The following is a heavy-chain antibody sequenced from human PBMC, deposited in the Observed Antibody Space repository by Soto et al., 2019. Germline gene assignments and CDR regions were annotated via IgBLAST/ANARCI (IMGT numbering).Heavy chain of an antibody. Sequence: PGGSLRLCCTASGVTLSRRAMAWGRQAPGKGLEWVSGLSDSGISIYYADSVKGRFTISRDNSMNTLYLQMKILRAEDTAVYYCAKVSSSWYSGFFELWG. CDR1: GVTLSRRA. J-gene: IGHJ2*01. CDR2: LSDSGISI. CDR3: AKVSSSWYSGFFEL. D-gene: IGHD6-13*01. V-gene: IGHV3-23*01.